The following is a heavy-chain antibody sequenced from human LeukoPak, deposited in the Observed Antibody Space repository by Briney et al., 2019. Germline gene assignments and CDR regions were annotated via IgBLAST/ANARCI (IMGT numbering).Heavy chain of an antibody. D-gene: IGHD6-13*01. J-gene: IGHJ4*02. CDR1: GYTFTSYA. CDR2: INAGNGNT. V-gene: IGHV1-3*01. Sequence: ASVKVSCKASGYTFTSYAMHWVRQAPGQRLEWMGWINAGNGNTKYSQKFQGRVTITRDTSASTAYMELSSLRSEDTAVYYCARDPIGSSWPYYFDCWGQGTLVTVSS. CDR3: ARDPIGSSWPYYFDC.